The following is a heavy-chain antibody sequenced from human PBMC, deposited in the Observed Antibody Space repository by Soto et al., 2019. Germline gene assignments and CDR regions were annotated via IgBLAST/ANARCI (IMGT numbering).Heavy chain of an antibody. D-gene: IGHD5-12*01. V-gene: IGHV3-30-3*01. Sequence: PGGSLRLSCAASGFTFSSYAMHWVRQAPGKGLEWVAVISYDGSNKYYADPVKGRFTISRDNSKNTLYLQMNSLRAEDTAVYYCAREGMATILDAFDIWGQGTMVTVSS. CDR3: AREGMATILDAFDI. CDR1: GFTFSSYA. J-gene: IGHJ3*02. CDR2: ISYDGSNK.